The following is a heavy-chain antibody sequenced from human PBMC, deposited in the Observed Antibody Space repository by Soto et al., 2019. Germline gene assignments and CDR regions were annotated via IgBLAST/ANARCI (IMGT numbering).Heavy chain of an antibody. CDR1: GYTLTELS. J-gene: IGHJ6*02. CDR2: FDPEDGET. Sequence: GASVKVSCKVSGYTLTELSMHWVRQAPGKGLEWMGGFDPEDGETIYAQKFQGRVTMTEDTSTDTAYMELSSLRSEDTAVYYCATLSWGALIAAAGSWYYGMDVWGQGTTVTVSS. V-gene: IGHV1-24*01. CDR3: ATLSWGALIAAAGSWYYGMDV. D-gene: IGHD6-13*01.